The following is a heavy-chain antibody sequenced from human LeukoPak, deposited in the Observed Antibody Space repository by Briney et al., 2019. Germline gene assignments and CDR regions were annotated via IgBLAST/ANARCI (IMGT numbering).Heavy chain of an antibody. V-gene: IGHV3-30*03. J-gene: IGHJ2*01. CDR2: ISYDGSNK. CDR1: GFTFSSYS. D-gene: IGHD3-16*02. Sequence: PGGSLRLSCAASGFTFSSYSMNWVRQAPGKGLEWVAVISYDGSNKYYAGSVKGRFTISRDNSKNTLYLQMNSLRAEDTAVYYCARDLLSDYVWGSYRPRWYFDLWGRGTLVTVSS. CDR3: ARDLLSDYVWGSYRPRWYFDL.